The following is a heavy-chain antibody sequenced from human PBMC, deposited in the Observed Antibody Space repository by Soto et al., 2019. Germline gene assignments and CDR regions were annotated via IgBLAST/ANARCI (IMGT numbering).Heavy chain of an antibody. Sequence: GASVKVSCKASGYTFSNFAMHWVRQAPGQRLEWMGWINAGNWNTKYSQKFQGRVTITRDTSASTAYMELSSLRSEDTAVYYCASSYSNYALIDYYYYGMDVWGQGTTVTVSS. V-gene: IGHV1-3*01. D-gene: IGHD4-4*01. CDR1: GYTFSNFA. CDR3: ASSYSNYALIDYYYYGMDV. CDR2: INAGNWNT. J-gene: IGHJ6*02.